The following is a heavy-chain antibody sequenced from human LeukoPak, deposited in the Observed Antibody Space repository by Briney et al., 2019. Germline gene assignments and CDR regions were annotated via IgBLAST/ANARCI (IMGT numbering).Heavy chain of an antibody. D-gene: IGHD6-25*01. Sequence: ESSPTLVNPTQTLTLTCTFSGFSLTTGGVAVGWIRQPPGKALEWLALIYGNDDKRYSPSLKSRLTISKDTSKNQVVLTMTNTDPVDTATYYCAHRVSSGFDYWGQGTLVTVSS. CDR1: GFSLTTGGVA. CDR3: AHRVSSGFDY. CDR2: IYGNDDK. V-gene: IGHV2-5*01. J-gene: IGHJ4*02.